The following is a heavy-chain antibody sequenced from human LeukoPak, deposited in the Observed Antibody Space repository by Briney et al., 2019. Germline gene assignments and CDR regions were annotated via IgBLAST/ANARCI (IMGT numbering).Heavy chain of an antibody. V-gene: IGHV1-18*01. D-gene: IGHD6-6*01. J-gene: IGHJ1*01. CDR3: ATIAASDAEYFQH. Sequence: ASVKVSCKASGHTFTSYGISWVRQAPGQGLEWMGWISASSGSTSYAQKFQGRVTMTRDTSTSTVYMDVSSLRSDDTAVYYCATIAASDAEYFQHWGQGTLVTVSS. CDR1: GHTFTSYG. CDR2: ISASSGST.